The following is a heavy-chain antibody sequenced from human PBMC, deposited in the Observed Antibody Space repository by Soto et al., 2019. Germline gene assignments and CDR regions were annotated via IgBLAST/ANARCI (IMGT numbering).Heavy chain of an antibody. Sequence: GGSLRLSCAASGFTFSSYAMSWVRQAPGKGLEWVSAISGSGGSTYYADSVKGRFTISRDNSKNTLYLQMNSLRAEDTAVYYCAKVPLVVVAATGANYFDYWGQGTLVTVSS. CDR1: GFTFSSYA. D-gene: IGHD2-15*01. V-gene: IGHV3-23*01. CDR2: ISGSGGST. J-gene: IGHJ4*02. CDR3: AKVPLVVVAATGANYFDY.